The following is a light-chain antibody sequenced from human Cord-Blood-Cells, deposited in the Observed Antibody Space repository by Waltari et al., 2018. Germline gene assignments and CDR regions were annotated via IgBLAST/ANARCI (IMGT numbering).Light chain of an antibody. Sequence: QSALTQPRSVSGSPGQSVTISCTGTSSDVGGSNYVSWYQQHPGKAPKLMIYDVSKRPSGVPYRFSGSKSGNTASLTISGLQAEDEADYYCCSYAGSFYVFGTGTKVTVL. V-gene: IGLV2-11*01. J-gene: IGLJ1*01. CDR1: SSDVGGSNY. CDR2: DVS. CDR3: CSYAGSFYV.